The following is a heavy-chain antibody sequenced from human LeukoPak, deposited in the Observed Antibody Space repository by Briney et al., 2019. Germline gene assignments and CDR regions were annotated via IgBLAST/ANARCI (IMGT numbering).Heavy chain of an antibody. CDR3: ARQVAAAARSFDY. CDR2: IYPGDSDT. CDR1: GSSFPSYW. Sequence: GESLQISCRGSGSSFPSYWIGWVRQMPGRGLEWMGIIYPGDSDTKYSLSFQGQVTISADRSISTTYLQWSSLKASDTAMYYCARQVAAAARSFDYWGQGTLVTVSS. J-gene: IGHJ4*02. V-gene: IGHV5-51*01. D-gene: IGHD2-15*01.